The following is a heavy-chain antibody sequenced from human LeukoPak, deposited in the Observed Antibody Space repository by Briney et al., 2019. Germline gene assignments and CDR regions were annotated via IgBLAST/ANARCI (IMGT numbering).Heavy chain of an antibody. J-gene: IGHJ6*04. Sequence: GGSLRLSCAASGFTFSRYEMNWVRQAPGKGLEWVSYISSSGSTIYYADSVKGRFTISRDNAKNSLYLQMNSLRAEDTAVYYCAELGVTMIGGVWGKGTTVTISS. CDR1: GFTFSRYE. CDR3: AELGVTMIGGV. V-gene: IGHV3-48*03. CDR2: ISSSGSTI. D-gene: IGHD3-10*02.